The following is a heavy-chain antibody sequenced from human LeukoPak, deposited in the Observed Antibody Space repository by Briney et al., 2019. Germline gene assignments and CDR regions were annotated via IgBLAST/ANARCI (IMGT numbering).Heavy chain of an antibody. CDR2: IGGDGGAT. CDR3: ARRYCSSTSCSPFDY. Sequence: PGGSLRLSCAASGFIFSNYAMHWVRQAPGKGPQFVSAIGGDGGATYYADSVKGRFTISRDNSKNTVNLQMGSLRLEDMAVYYCARRYCSSTSCSPFDYWGQGTLVTVSS. CDR1: GFIFSNYA. D-gene: IGHD2-2*01. J-gene: IGHJ4*02. V-gene: IGHV3-64*02.